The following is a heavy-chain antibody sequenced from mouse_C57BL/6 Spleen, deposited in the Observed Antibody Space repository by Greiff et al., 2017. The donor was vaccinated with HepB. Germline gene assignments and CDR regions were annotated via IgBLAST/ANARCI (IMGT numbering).Heavy chain of an antibody. CDR3: ARGSKKASLDY. D-gene: IGHD6-1*01. Sequence: EVNVVESGGGLVKPGGSLKLSCAASGFTFSSYTMSWVRQTPEKRLEWVATISGGGGNTYYPDSVKGRFTISRDNAKNTLYLQMSSLRSEDTALYYCARGSKKASLDYWGQGTTLTVSS. CDR1: GFTFSSYT. CDR2: ISGGGGNT. J-gene: IGHJ2*01. V-gene: IGHV5-9*01.